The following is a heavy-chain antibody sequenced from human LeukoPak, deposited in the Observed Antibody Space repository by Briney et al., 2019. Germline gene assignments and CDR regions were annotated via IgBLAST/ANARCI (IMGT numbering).Heavy chain of an antibody. Sequence: ASVRVCCKASGYTFTGYYMHWVRQAPGQGLELMGWINPNSGDTKYAQKFQGRVTMTRDTSISNLYMELSRLRSDDTAVYYCARDDILDYWGQGTLVTVSS. CDR2: INPNSGDT. V-gene: IGHV1-2*02. CDR1: GYTFTGYY. D-gene: IGHD3-9*01. CDR3: ARDDILDY. J-gene: IGHJ4*02.